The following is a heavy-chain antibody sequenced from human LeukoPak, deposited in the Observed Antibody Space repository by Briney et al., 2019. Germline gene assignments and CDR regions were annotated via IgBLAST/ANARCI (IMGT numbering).Heavy chain of an antibody. J-gene: IGHJ3*02. V-gene: IGHV1-46*01. Sequence: GASVKVSCKASGYTFTSYYMHWVRQAPGQGLEWMGIINPSGGSTSYAQKFQGRVTMTRDMSTSTVYMELSSLRSEDTAVYYCARVAYYDYVWGSYRYTDAFDIWGQGTMVTVSS. CDR1: GYTFTSYY. CDR3: ARVAYYDYVWGSYRYTDAFDI. CDR2: INPSGGST. D-gene: IGHD3-16*02.